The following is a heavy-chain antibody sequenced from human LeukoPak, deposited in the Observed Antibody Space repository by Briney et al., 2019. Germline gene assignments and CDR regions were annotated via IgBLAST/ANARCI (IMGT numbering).Heavy chain of an antibody. CDR3: ARQDFWSGYYFDP. J-gene: IGHJ5*02. Sequence: SETLSLTCTVSGGSISSSSYYWGWIRQPPGKGLEWIGSIYYSGSNYYNPSLKSRVTISVDTSKNQFSLKLSSVTAADTAVYYCARQDFWSGYYFDPWGQGTLVTVSS. CDR1: GGSISSSSYY. D-gene: IGHD3-3*01. V-gene: IGHV4-39*01. CDR2: IYYSGSN.